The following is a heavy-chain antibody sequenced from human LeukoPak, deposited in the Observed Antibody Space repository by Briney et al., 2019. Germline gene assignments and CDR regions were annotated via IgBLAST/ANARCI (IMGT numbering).Heavy chain of an antibody. D-gene: IGHD5-12*01. V-gene: IGHV3-30*18. Sequence: GGSLRLSCAASGFTFSSYGMHWVRQAPGKGLEWVAVISYDGSNKYYADSVKGRFTISRDNSKNTLYLQMNSLRAEDTAVYYCAKETTSGGGYSYFDYWGQGTLVTVSS. CDR1: GFTFSSYG. CDR2: ISYDGSNK. J-gene: IGHJ4*02. CDR3: AKETTSGGGYSYFDY.